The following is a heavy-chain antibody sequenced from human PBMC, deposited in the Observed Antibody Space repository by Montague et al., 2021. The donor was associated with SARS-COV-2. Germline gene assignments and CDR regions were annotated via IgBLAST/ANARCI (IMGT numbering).Heavy chain of an antibody. V-gene: IGHV4-61*02. CDR3: GRGLVGFAGHWL. CDR1: GDSTNSGSYY. CDR2: VYRGGDT. Sequence: TLSLTCTVSGDSTNSGSYYWSWLRQPAGKGLEWIGRVYRGGDTNYHPSLESRISISIDTSKNQISLRLTSVTAADTGVYYCGRGLVGFAGHWLWGRGTMATVPS. D-gene: IGHD1-26*01. J-gene: IGHJ2*01.